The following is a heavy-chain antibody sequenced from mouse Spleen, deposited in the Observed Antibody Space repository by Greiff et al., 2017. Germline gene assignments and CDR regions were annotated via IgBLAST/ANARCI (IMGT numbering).Heavy chain of an antibody. CDR3: ARLITTVVAFDY. J-gene: IGHJ2*01. V-gene: IGHV5-4*03. CDR1: GFTFSSYA. CDR2: ISDGGSYT. Sequence: DVKLVESGGGLVKPGGSLKLSCAASGFTFSSYAMSWVRQTPEKRLEWVATISDGGSYTSYPDNVKGRFTISRDNAKNNLYLQMSHLKSEDTAMYYCARLITTVVAFDYWGQGTTLTVSS. D-gene: IGHD1-1*01.